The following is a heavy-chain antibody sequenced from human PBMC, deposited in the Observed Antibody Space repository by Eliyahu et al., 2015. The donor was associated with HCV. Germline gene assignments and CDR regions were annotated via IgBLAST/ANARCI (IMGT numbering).Heavy chain of an antibody. J-gene: IGHJ5*02. V-gene: IGHV3-15*01. CDR2: IKSQIDGGTT. CDR3: TIDRGHWFDP. D-gene: IGHD3-10*01. CDR1: GFXFTNAW. Sequence: VQLVESGGGLVKPGGSLRLSCDGXGFXFTNAWRXWVRQAPGKGLEWVARIKSQIDGGTTYYAAPVKGRFTISRDDSKETLSLQMNGLKTEDTAVYYCTIDRGHWFDPWGQGSLVTVSS.